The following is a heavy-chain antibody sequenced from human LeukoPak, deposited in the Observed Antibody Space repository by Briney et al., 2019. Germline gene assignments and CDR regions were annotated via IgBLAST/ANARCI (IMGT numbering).Heavy chain of an antibody. CDR3: TTVDTAMVRSPFDY. Sequence: PGGSLRLSCAASGFTFSNAWMSWVRQAPGKGLEWVGRIKSKTDGGTADYAAPVKGRFTISRDDSKNTLYLQMNSLKTEDTAVYYCTTVDTAMVRSPFDYWGQGTLVTVSS. CDR1: GFTFSNAW. CDR2: IKSKTDGGTA. J-gene: IGHJ4*02. D-gene: IGHD5-18*01. V-gene: IGHV3-15*01.